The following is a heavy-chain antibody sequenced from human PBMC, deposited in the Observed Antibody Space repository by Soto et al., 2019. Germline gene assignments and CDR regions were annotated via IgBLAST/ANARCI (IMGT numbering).Heavy chain of an antibody. D-gene: IGHD5-12*01. J-gene: IGHJ5*02. CDR2: ISSSSSYI. CDR3: ASGYVGWFDP. V-gene: IGHV3-21*01. Sequence: GGSLRLSCAASGFTFSSYSMNWVHQAPGKGLEWVSSISSSSSYIYYADSVKGRFTISRDNAKNSLYLQMNSLRAEDTAVYYCASGYVGWFDPWGQGTLVTVSS. CDR1: GFTFSSYS.